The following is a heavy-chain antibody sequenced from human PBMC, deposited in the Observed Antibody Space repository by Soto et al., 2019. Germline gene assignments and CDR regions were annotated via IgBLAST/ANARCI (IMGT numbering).Heavy chain of an antibody. CDR1: GDSISSDTYY. J-gene: IGHJ4*02. V-gene: IGHV4-31*03. D-gene: IGHD2-15*01. CDR2: IYHTGST. CDR3: ARYCSGGSCRMSYFDY. Sequence: PSETLSLTCTVSGDSISSDTYYWSWIRQHPGKGLEWIGYIYHTGSTYYNSSLKSRVAISVDTSKNQFSLKLSSVTAADTAVYYCARYCSGGSCRMSYFDYWGQGTLVTVSS.